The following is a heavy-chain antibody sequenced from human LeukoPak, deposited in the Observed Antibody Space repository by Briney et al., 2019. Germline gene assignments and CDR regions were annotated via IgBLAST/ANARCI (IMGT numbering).Heavy chain of an antibody. CDR1: GFTFSNYW. V-gene: IGHV3-74*01. CDR2: INSDGSST. D-gene: IGHD1-7*01. CDR3: ARETAPGWYNWNYGDAFDI. Sequence: GGSLRLSCAASGFTFSNYWMHWVRQAPGKGLVWVSRINSDGSSTSYADSVKGRFTISRDNAKNTLYLQMNSLRAEDTAVYYCARETAPGWYNWNYGDAFDIWGQGTMVTVSS. J-gene: IGHJ3*02.